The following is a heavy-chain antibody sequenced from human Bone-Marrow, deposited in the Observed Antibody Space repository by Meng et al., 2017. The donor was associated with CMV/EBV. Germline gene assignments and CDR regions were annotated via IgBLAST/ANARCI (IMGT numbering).Heavy chain of an antibody. CDR1: GGTFSSYA. J-gene: IGHJ2*01. CDR2: INPNSGGT. Sequence: ASVKVSCKASGGTFSSYAISWVRQAPGQGLEWMGWINPNSGGTNYAQKFQGRVTMTRDTSISTAYMELSRLRSDDTAVYYCAKDRNWYVDLWGRGTLVTVSS. V-gene: IGHV1-2*02. CDR3: AKDRNWYVDL.